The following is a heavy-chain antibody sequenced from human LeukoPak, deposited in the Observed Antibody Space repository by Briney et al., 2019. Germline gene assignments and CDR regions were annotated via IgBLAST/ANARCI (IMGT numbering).Heavy chain of an antibody. J-gene: IGHJ4*02. CDR3: ARGIAAAGGFDY. CDR1: GGSFSGYY. CDR2: INHSGST. D-gene: IGHD6-13*01. V-gene: IGHV4-34*01. Sequence: PSETLSLTCAVYGGSFSGYYWSWIRQPPGKGLEWIGEINHSGSTNYNPSLKSRVTISADTSKNQFSLKLSSVTAADTAVYYCARGIAAAGGFDYWGQGTLVTVSS.